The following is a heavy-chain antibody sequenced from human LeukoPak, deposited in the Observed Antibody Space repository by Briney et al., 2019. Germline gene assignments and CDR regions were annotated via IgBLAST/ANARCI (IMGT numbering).Heavy chain of an antibody. CDR2: INGVGTTI. V-gene: IGHV3-74*01. CDR1: GFTFINYW. J-gene: IGHJ4*02. CDR3: AKEAAGADFDY. Sequence: PGGSLRLSCAASGFTFINYWMHWVRQAPGKGLVWVSRINGVGTTISYADSVKGRFTISRDNAKNTLYLQMNSLRAEDTAVYYCAKEAAGADFDYWGREPWSPSPQ. D-gene: IGHD6-13*01.